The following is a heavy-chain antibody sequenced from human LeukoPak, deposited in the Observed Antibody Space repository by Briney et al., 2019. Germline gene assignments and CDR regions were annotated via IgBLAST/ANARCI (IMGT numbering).Heavy chain of an antibody. CDR1: GGSFSGYY. CDR3: ASHPGTSVRPNWFDP. V-gene: IGHV4-34*01. CDR2: INHSGST. D-gene: IGHD5/OR15-5a*01. J-gene: IGHJ5*02. Sequence: SETLSLTCAVYGGSFSGYYWSWIRQPPGKRLEWIGEINHSGSTNYNPSLKSRVTISVDTSKNQFSLKLSSVTAADTAVYYCASHPGTSVRPNWFDPWGQGTLVTVSS.